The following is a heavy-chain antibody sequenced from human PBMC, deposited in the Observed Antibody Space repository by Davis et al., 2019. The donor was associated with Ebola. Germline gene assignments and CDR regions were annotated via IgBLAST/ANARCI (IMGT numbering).Heavy chain of an antibody. V-gene: IGHV3-33*01. CDR1: GFTFSSYG. CDR2: IWYDGSNK. Sequence: GESLKISCAASGFTFSSYGMHWVRKAPGKGLAWVAVIWYDGSNKYYADSVKGRFTISRNNYKNTLYLQMNSLRAEDTAVYYCARDRITMVRGVSAAFDYWGQGTLVTVSS. D-gene: IGHD3-10*01. CDR3: ARDRITMVRGVSAAFDY. J-gene: IGHJ4*02.